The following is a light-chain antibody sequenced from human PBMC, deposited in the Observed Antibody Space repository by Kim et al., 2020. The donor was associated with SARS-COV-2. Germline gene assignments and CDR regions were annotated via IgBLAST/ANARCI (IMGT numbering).Light chain of an antibody. V-gene: IGLV3-9*01. CDR2: RDS. CDR3: QVWDNNTWV. J-gene: IGLJ3*02. Sequence: SVALGQTASITCGGDNIGSKDEHWYQQKAGQAPVLGIYRDSSRPAEIPERFSGSNSGNTATLTVSRAQAGDEADYYCQVWDNNTWVFGAGTQLTVL. CDR1: NIGSKD.